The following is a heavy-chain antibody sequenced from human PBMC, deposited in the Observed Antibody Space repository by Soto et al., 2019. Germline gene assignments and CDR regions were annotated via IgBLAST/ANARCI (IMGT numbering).Heavy chain of an antibody. V-gene: IGHV3-30*18. CDR2: ISYDGSNK. CDR1: GFTFSSYG. D-gene: IGHD5-18*01. Sequence: GGSLRLSCAASGFTFSSYGMHWVRQAPGKGLEWVAVISYDGSNKYYADSVKGRLTISRDNSKNTLYLQMNSLRAEDTAVYYCAKEGGVGQLWSLYYYYYGMDVWGQGTTVTVSS. J-gene: IGHJ6*02. CDR3: AKEGGVGQLWSLYYYYYGMDV.